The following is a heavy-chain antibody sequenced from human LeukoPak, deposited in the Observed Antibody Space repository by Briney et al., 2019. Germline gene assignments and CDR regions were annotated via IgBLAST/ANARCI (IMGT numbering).Heavy chain of an antibody. Sequence: SSETLSLTCTVSGGSISSYYWSWIRQPPGKGLEWIGYIYYSGSTNYNPSLKSRVTISLDESKSQFSLKLSSVTAADTAVYYCAKNGFFSLGSWGQGTLVTVSS. CDR1: GGSISSYY. V-gene: IGHV4-59*12. CDR3: AKNGFFSLGS. CDR2: IYYSGST. J-gene: IGHJ4*02. D-gene: IGHD3/OR15-3a*01.